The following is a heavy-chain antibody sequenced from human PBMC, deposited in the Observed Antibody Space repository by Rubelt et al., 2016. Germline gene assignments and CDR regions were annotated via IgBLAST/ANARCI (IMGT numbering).Heavy chain of an antibody. J-gene: IGHJ3*02. CDR2: ISAYNGNT. CDR3: ARGGAAAADDNDAFDI. V-gene: IGHV1-18*01. CDR1: GYTFTSYG. D-gene: IGHD6-13*01. Sequence: QVQLVQSGAEVKKPGASVKVSCKASGYTFTSYGISWVRQAPGQGLEWMGWISAYNGNTNYAQKIQGRVPLTTDTSTSTAYMELRSRRSDDTAVYYCARGGAAAADDNDAFDIWGQGTMVTVSS.